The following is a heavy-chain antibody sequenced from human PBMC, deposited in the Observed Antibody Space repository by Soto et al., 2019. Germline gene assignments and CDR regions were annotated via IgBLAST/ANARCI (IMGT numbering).Heavy chain of an antibody. Sequence: PGGSLILSCAASGFTFSSYSMRWIRQAPGKGLEWIGYSSNSGSFTRYADSVKGRFSISRNNAKNSLYLQINSLRGDDTAIYYCVKSGDNYKALDYWGQGTPVTVSS. CDR3: VKSGDNYKALDY. D-gene: IGHD1-1*01. CDR2: SSNSGSFT. V-gene: IGHV3-21*05. J-gene: IGHJ4*02. CDR1: GFTFSSYS.